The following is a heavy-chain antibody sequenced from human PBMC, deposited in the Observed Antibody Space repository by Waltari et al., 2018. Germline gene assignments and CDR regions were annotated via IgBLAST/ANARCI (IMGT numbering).Heavy chain of an antibody. J-gene: IGHJ4*02. CDR2: INAGNGNT. CDR3: AVLGAAGSQPFDY. V-gene: IGHV1-3*01. Sequence: QVQLVQSGAEVKKPGASVKVSCKASGYTFTSYAMHWVRQAPGQRLDWMGWINAGNGNTKYSQKFQGRVTITSDTSASTAYMELSSLRSEDTAVYYCAVLGAAGSQPFDYWGQGTLVTVSS. D-gene: IGHD6-13*01. CDR1: GYTFTSYA.